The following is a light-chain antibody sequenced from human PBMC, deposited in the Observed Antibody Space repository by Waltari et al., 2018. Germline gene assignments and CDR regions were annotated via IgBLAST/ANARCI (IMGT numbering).Light chain of an antibody. CDR3: QQYNSYPYT. V-gene: IGKV1-5*03. Sequence: DIQMTESPSTLSASVGDRVTITCRASQSISSWLAWYQQKPGKAPKLLIYKASSLESGVPSRFSGSGSGTEFTLTISSLQPDDFATYYCQQYNSYPYTFGQGTKLEIK. CDR1: QSISSW. CDR2: KAS. J-gene: IGKJ2*01.